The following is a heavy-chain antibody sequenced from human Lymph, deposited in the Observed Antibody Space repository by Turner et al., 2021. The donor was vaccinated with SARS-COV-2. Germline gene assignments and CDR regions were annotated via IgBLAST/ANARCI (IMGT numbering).Heavy chain of an antibody. CDR3: ASNFWSAYRLDY. D-gene: IGHD3-3*01. CDR1: GFTLSNYA. J-gene: IGHJ4*02. CDR2: ISYDGTNK. V-gene: IGHV3-30-3*01. Sequence: QVQLVESGGGVVQPGRSLRLPCAASGFTLSNYAMHWVRQAPGKGLEWVAVISYDGTNKYYADSVKGRFTISRDNSKNTLYLQMNSLRSEDTAVYYCASNFWSAYRLDYWGQGTLVTVSS.